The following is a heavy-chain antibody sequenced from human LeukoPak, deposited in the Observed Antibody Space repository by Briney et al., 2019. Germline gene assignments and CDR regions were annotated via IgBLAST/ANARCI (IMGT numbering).Heavy chain of an antibody. Sequence: ASVKVSCKASGYTFTSYYMHWVRQAPGQGLEWMGIINPSGGSTSYAQKFQGRVTMTRDTSTSTDYMELSSLRSEDTAIYYCARDHSRTEGGISFWWFDPWGQGTLVTVSS. CDR1: GYTFTSYY. D-gene: IGHD3-10*01. CDR2: INPSGGST. CDR3: ARDHSRTEGGISFWWFDP. V-gene: IGHV1-46*01. J-gene: IGHJ5*02.